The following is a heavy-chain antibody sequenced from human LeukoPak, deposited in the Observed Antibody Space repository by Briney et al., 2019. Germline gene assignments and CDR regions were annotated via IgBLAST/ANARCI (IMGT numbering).Heavy chain of an antibody. D-gene: IGHD3-16*01. J-gene: IGHJ4*02. V-gene: IGHV3-7*01. CDR3: AYTNNLKY. Sequence: PGGSLRLSCAASGFTFSSYAMSWVRQAPGKGLEWVANIKQDGSEKNYVDSVKGRFTISRDDAKNSLFLQMNSLRAEETAVYYCAYTNNLKYWGEGPLVSVSS. CDR1: GFTFSSYA. CDR2: IKQDGSEK.